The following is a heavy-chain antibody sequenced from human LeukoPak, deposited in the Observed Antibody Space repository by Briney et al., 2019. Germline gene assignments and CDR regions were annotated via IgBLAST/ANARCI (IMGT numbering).Heavy chain of an antibody. V-gene: IGHV4-39*07. CDR3: ARVLIEGIGYSSGWQYYYYYYMDV. CDR1: GGSISSYY. Sequence: SETLSLTCTVSGGSISSYYWGWIRQPPGKGLEWIGSIYYSGSTYYNPSLKSRVTISVDTSKNQFSLKLSSVTAADTAVYYCARVLIEGIGYSSGWQYYYYYYMDVWGKGTTVTVSS. D-gene: IGHD6-19*01. J-gene: IGHJ6*03. CDR2: IYYSGST.